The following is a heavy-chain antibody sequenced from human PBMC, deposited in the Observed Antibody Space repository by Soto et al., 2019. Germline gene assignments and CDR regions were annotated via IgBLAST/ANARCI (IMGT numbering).Heavy chain of an antibody. Sequence: SETLSLTCAVSGDSISSGGYSWNWIRQPPGKGLEWIGYIYHSGNAYYNPSLKSRVTISVDMSKNQFSLKLSSVTAADTAVYYCASHYRRRGWEWATEPLFDYWGQGTLVTVSS. CDR2: IYHSGNA. D-gene: IGHD6-19*01. V-gene: IGHV4-30-2*02. CDR1: GDSISSGGYS. J-gene: IGHJ4*02. CDR3: ASHYRRRGWEWATEPLFDY.